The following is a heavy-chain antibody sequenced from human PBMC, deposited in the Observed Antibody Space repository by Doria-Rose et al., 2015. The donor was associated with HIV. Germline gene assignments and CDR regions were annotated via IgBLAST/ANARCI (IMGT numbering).Heavy chain of an antibody. D-gene: IGHD6-13*01. CDR2: IFSDDER. CDR1: GVSLSSPGMG. J-gene: IGHJ4*02. V-gene: IGHV2-26*01. CDR3: ARIKSSRWYHKYYFDF. Sequence: QVTLKESGPVPVKPTETLTLTCTVSGVSLSSPGMGVSWIRQPPGKALEWLANIFSDDERSYKTSPKSRLTISRGTSKSQVVLTMTDMDPVDTATYYCARIKSSRWYHKYYFDFWGQGTLVIVSA.